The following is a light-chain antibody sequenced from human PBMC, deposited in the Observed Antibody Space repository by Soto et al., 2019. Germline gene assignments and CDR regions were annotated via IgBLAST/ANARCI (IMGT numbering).Light chain of an antibody. CDR3: AAWDDSLSAWV. J-gene: IGLJ3*02. V-gene: IGLV1-44*01. CDR2: TNN. Sequence: QSVLTQPPSASGTPGQRVTISCSGSSSDIGRNFVSWYQQVPGTAPKLLIQTNNQRPSGVPDRFSGSKSDTSASLAISGLHSEDEADYYCAAWDDSLSAWVFGGGTKLTVL. CDR1: SSDIGRNF.